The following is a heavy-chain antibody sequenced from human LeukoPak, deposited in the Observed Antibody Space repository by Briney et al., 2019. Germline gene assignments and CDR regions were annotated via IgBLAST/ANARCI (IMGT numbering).Heavy chain of an antibody. CDR2: ISGSGGST. V-gene: IGHV3-23*01. CDR3: ASQGAPAASFDY. CDR1: GFTFRIYA. Sequence: GGSLRLSCAGSGFTFRIYAMSWVRQAPGKGLEWVSAISGSGGSTYYADSVKGRFTISRDNSKNTLYLQMNSLRAEDTAVYYCASQGAPAASFDYWGQGTLVTVSS. D-gene: IGHD1-26*01. J-gene: IGHJ4*02.